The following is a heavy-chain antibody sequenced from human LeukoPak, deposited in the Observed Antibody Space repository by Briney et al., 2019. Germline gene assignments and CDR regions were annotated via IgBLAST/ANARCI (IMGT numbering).Heavy chain of an antibody. D-gene: IGHD3-10*01. CDR2: ISYDGSNK. V-gene: IGHV3-30-3*01. CDR1: GFTFSSYA. J-gene: IGHJ5*02. Sequence: GGSLRLSCAASGFTFSSYAMHWVRQAPGKGLEWVAVISYDGSNKCYADSVKGRFTISRDNSKNTLYLQMNSLRAEDTAVYYCARATFRGAVLRFDPWGQGTLVTVSS. CDR3: ARATFRGAVLRFDP.